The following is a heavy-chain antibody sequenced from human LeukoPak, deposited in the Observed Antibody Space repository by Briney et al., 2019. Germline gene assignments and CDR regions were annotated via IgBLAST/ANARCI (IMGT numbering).Heavy chain of an antibody. Sequence: SETLSLTCAVYGGSFSGYYWSWIRQPPGKGLEWIGSIYYSGSTYYNPSLKSRVTISVDTSKNQFSLKLSSVTAADTAVYYCASFYSPTYSSGWYGNAFDIWGQGTMVTVSS. J-gene: IGHJ3*02. CDR2: IYYSGST. CDR1: GGSFSGYY. D-gene: IGHD6-19*01. CDR3: ASFYSPTYSSGWYGNAFDI. V-gene: IGHV4-34*01.